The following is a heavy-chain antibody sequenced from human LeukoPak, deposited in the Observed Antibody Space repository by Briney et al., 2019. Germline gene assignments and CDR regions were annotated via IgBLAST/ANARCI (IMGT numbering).Heavy chain of an antibody. CDR3: ARDGLSDY. J-gene: IGHJ4*02. CDR2: ISSSSSTI. V-gene: IGHV3-48*04. Sequence: GGSLRLSCAASGFTFSSYGMHWVRQAPGKGLEWVSYISSSSSTIYYADSVKGRFTISRDNAKNSLYLQMNSLRAEDTAVYYCARDGLSDYWGQGTLVTVSS. CDR1: GFTFSSYG.